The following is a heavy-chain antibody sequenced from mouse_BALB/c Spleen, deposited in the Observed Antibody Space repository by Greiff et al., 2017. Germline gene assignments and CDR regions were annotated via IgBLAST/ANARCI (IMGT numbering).Heavy chain of an antibody. V-gene: IGHV1S81*02. CDR3: TGYGSSYGFAY. D-gene: IGHD1-1*01. J-gene: IGHJ3*01. Sequence: QVQLQQPGAELVKPGASVKLSCKASGYTFTSYYMYWVKQRPGQGLEWIGGINPSNGGTNFNEKFKSKATLTVDKSSSTAYMQLSSLTSEDSAVYYCTGYGSSYGFAYWGQGTLVTVSA. CDR1: GYTFTSYY. CDR2: INPSNGGT.